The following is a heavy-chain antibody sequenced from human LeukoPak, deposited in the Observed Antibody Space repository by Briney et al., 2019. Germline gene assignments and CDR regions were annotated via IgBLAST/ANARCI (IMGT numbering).Heavy chain of an antibody. D-gene: IGHD2-2*01. CDR2: IKQDGSEK. CDR3: ARDQRQVVPAARGKNWFDP. Sequence: GGSLRLSCAASGFTFSSYWMSWVRQAPGKGLEWVANIKQDGSEKYYVDSVKGRFTISRDNAKNSLYLQMNSLRAEDTAVYYCARDQRQVVPAARGKNWFDPWGQGTLVTVSS. CDR1: GFTFSSYW. V-gene: IGHV3-7*01. J-gene: IGHJ5*02.